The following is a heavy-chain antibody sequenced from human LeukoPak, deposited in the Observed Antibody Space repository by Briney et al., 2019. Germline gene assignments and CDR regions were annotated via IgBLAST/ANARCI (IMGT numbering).Heavy chain of an antibody. CDR2: IYHSGST. Sequence: NALETLSLTCTVSGGSISSYYWSWIRLPAGKGLEWIGSIYHSGSTYYNPSLKSRVTISVDTSKNQFSLKLSSVTAADTAVYYCATITASSGWYYYYYMDVWGKGTTVTVSS. J-gene: IGHJ6*03. V-gene: IGHV4-59*04. CDR3: ATITASSGWYYYYYMDV. CDR1: GGSISSYY. D-gene: IGHD6-19*01.